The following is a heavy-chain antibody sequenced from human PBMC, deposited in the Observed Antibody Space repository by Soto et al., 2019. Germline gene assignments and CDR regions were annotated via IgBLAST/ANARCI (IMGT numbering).Heavy chain of an antibody. CDR1: GFTFRNQD. V-gene: IGHV3-23*01. Sequence: EVQLLESGGGLVQPGGSLRLTCVGSGFTFRNQDMRWVRQAPGKGLEWVSGISGRGGATYYADSVKGRFTISRDNSKNSLYLQMNNLRANDTAVYYCAKDRQCRSYYESAGHYNDWGQGTLVTVSS. D-gene: IGHD3-22*01. CDR2: ISGRGGAT. J-gene: IGHJ4*02. CDR3: AKDRQCRSYYESAGHYND.